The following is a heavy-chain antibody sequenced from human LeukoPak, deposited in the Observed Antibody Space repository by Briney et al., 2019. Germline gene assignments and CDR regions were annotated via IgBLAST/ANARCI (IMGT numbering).Heavy chain of an antibody. V-gene: IGHV4-59*01. Sequence: SETLSLTCTVSGGSIGSYYWSWIRQPPGKGLEWIGYIYYSGSTNYTPSLKSRVTISVDTSKNQFSLKLSSVTAADTAVYYCARGQQHLDYWGQGTLVTVSS. D-gene: IGHD6-13*01. CDR1: GGSIGSYY. CDR2: IYYSGST. J-gene: IGHJ4*02. CDR3: ARGQQHLDY.